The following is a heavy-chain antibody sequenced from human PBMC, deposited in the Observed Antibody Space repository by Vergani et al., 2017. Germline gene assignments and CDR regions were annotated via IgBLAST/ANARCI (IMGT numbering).Heavy chain of an antibody. D-gene: IGHD6-6*01. Sequence: EVQLVESGGGLVQPGGSLRVSCAASGFTFSSYSMHWVRQAPGKGLEWVSYISSSSSTLYYADSVKGRFTISRDNAKNSMYLQMNSLRAEDTAVYYCAKDLGTSSGGGWFDPWGQGTLVTVSS. CDR1: GFTFSSYS. CDR3: AKDLGTSSGGGWFDP. J-gene: IGHJ5*02. CDR2: ISSSSSTL. V-gene: IGHV3-48*01.